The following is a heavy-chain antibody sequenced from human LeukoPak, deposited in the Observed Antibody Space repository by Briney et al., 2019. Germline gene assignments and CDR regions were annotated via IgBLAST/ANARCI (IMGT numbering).Heavy chain of an antibody. Sequence: GRSLRLSCAASGFTFSSYGMHWVRQAPGKGLEWVAVIWYDGSNKYYADSVKGRFTISRDNSKNTLYLQMNSLRAEDTAVYYCAREGLITGHEVSFDYWGQGTLVTVSS. CDR3: AREGLITGHEVSFDY. CDR2: IWYDGSNK. V-gene: IGHV3-33*01. J-gene: IGHJ4*02. D-gene: IGHD3-16*01. CDR1: GFTFSSYG.